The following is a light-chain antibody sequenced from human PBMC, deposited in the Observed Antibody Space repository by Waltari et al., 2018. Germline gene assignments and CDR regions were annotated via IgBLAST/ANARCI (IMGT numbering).Light chain of an antibody. CDR1: SRDVGEYNP. CDR2: DVT. CDR3: CSFTSDGTWV. V-gene: IGLV2-14*03. Sequence: QSALTQPASVSGSPGQPIVISCSGTSRDVGEYNPVPLYQQYPGKFPKLVVSDVTNRPSGVSNRFSGSKSGNTASLTISGLQAEDEADYYCCSFTSDGTWVFGGGTRLTVL. J-gene: IGLJ3*02.